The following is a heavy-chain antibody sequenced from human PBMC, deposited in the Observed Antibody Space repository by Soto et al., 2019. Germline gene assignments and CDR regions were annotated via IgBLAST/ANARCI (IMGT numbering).Heavy chain of an antibody. CDR1: GFTFSDHY. D-gene: IGHD3-10*01. CDR3: ASDPYYYASYY. J-gene: IGHJ4*02. Sequence: PGGSLRLSCAASGFTFSDHYMTWIRQSPGKRLEWVSYISSDSATIYYTDSVQGRFTVSRDNAKNSVYLQMNSLRAEDTAVYYCASDPYYYASYYWGQGTLVTVSS. CDR2: ISSDSATI. V-gene: IGHV3-11*01.